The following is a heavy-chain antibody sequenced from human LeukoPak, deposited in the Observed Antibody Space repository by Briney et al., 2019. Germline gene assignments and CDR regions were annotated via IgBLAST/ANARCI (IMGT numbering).Heavy chain of an antibody. J-gene: IGHJ5*02. CDR3: ARASNSMIRGVKLNWFDP. CDR1: GYTFTSYY. Sequence: ASVKVSCKASGYTFTSYYMHWVRQAPGQGLEWMGIINPSGGSTSYAQKFQGRVTMTRDTSISTAYMELSRPRSDDTAVYYCARASNSMIRGVKLNWFDPWGQGTLVTVSS. D-gene: IGHD3-10*01. CDR2: INPSGGST. V-gene: IGHV1-46*01.